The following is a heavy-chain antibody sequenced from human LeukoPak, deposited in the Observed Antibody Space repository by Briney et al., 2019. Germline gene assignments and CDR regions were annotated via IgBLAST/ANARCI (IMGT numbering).Heavy chain of an antibody. CDR1: GLIFRSYW. J-gene: IGHJ4*02. CDR3: ARERDGRFFDY. CDR2: INQDGSEK. Sequence: LTGGSLRLSCAVSGLIFRSYWMSWVRQAPGKGLEWVANINQDGSEKYFMDSVKGRFTISRDNAKNSLHLQMNTLRAEDTAVYYCARERDGRFFDYWGQGTLVTVSS. D-gene: IGHD5-24*01. V-gene: IGHV3-7*01.